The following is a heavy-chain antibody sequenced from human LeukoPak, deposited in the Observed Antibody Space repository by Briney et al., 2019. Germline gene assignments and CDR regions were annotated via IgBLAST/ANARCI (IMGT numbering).Heavy chain of an antibody. CDR3: ARDVLSGTTTVVTFAFDY. CDR2: ISYDGSNK. D-gene: IGHD4-23*01. V-gene: IGHV3-30-3*01. CDR1: GFTCSSYA. J-gene: IGHJ4*02. Sequence: GRSLRLSGAASGFTCSSYAMHWVRQAPGKGLEWVAVISYDGSNKYYADSVKGRFTISRDNSKNTLYLQMNSLRAEDTAVYYCARDVLSGTTTVVTFAFDYWGQGTLVTVSS.